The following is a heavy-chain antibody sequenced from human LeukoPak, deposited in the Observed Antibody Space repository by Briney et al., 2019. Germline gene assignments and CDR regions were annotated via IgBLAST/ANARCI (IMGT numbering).Heavy chain of an antibody. D-gene: IGHD3-10*01. J-gene: IGHJ4*02. V-gene: IGHV3-30*02. CDR2: IAYDGNNQ. CDR1: GFTFSSYG. Sequence: GGSLKLSCAVSGFTFSSYGMHWVRQAPGKGLEWVAFIAYDGNNQYYADSVEGRFTISRDNSKNTLCLQMNSLRPEDTAVYYCAKVGSHFGDYWGQGTLVIVTS. CDR3: AKVGSHFGDY.